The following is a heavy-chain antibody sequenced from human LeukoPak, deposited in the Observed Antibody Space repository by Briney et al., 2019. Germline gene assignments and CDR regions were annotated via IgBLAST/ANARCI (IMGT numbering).Heavy chain of an antibody. CDR2: ISGSGGNT. J-gene: IGHJ4*02. V-gene: IGHV3-23*01. Sequence: GGSLRLSCAASGFTFSNNAMGWVRQAPGKGLEWVSAISGSGGNTYYADSVKGRFTISRDNSKNTLFLQMNSLRAEDTAVYYCAKEAQGCSITSCYFDSWGQGNLVTVSS. D-gene: IGHD2-2*01. CDR3: AKEAQGCSITSCYFDS. CDR1: GFTFSNNA.